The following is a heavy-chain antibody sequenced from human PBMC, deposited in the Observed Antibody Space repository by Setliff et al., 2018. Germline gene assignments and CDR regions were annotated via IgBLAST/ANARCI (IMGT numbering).Heavy chain of an antibody. Sequence: PSETLSLTCTVSGGSISSGDYYWSWIRQPPGKGLEWIGYIYYSGSTYYNPSLKSRVTISVDTSKNQFSLKLSSVPAADTALYYCTVYNTASSKDHYWGQGTPVTGSS. J-gene: IGHJ4*02. D-gene: IGHD1-20*01. V-gene: IGHV4-30-4*08. CDR1: GGSISSGDYY. CDR2: IYYSGST. CDR3: TVYNTASSKDHY.